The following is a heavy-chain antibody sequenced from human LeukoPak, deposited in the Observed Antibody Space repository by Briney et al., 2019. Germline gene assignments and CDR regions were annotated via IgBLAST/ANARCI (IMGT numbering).Heavy chain of an antibody. J-gene: IGHJ4*02. CDR2: IRSKAYGATT. CDR3: SSGTYLGPDY. CDR1: GFTFSSYE. V-gene: IGHV3-49*04. D-gene: IGHD1-26*01. Sequence: GGSLRLSCAASGFTFSSYEMNWVRQAPGKGLEWVGFIRSKAYGATTEYAASVKGRFTISRDDSKSIAYLQMNSLKTDDTAVYYCSSGTYLGPDYWGQGTLVTVSS.